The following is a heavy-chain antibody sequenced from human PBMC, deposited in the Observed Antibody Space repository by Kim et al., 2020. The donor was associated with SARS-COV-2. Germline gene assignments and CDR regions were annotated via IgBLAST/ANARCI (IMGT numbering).Heavy chain of an antibody. CDR1: GFTFSSYS. V-gene: IGHV3-48*02. D-gene: IGHD2-8*01. Sequence: GGSLRLSCVASGFTFSSYSMNWVRQAPGKGLEWVSYISKELNSEIVNIRYSTESVRGRFTISRDNARNSLHRQMDSLRDEDTALYFCVRDPDALGFWGQGTRVTFSS. CDR2: ISKELNSEIVNIR. CDR3: VRDPDALGF. J-gene: IGHJ4*02.